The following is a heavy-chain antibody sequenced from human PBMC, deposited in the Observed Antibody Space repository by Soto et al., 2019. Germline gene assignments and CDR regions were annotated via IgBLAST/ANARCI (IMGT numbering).Heavy chain of an antibody. CDR3: AKAPPFGEPNGFDF. J-gene: IGHJ4*02. CDR2: ISASGDST. V-gene: IGHV3-23*01. CDR1: GFTFSSYA. D-gene: IGHD3-10*01. Sequence: GGSLRLSCAASGFTFSSYAMSWVRQAPGKGLEWVSAISASGDSTHYADSVKGRFTISRDNSKNTLYLHMNSLRAEDTALYYCAKAPPFGEPNGFDFWGQGTLVTVSS.